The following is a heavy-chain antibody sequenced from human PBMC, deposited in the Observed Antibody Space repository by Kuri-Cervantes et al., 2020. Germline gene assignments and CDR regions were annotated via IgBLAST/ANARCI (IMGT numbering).Heavy chain of an antibody. V-gene: IGHV3-11*01. CDR3: ARLKVHTAMEQTYYYYGMGV. CDR1: GFTFSDYY. Sequence: GGSLRLSCAASGFTFSDYYMSWIRQAPGKGLEWVSYISSSGSTIYYADSVKGRFTISRDNAKNSLYLQMNSLRAEDTAVYYCARLKVHTAMEQTYYYYGMGVWGQGTTVTVSS. J-gene: IGHJ6*02. D-gene: IGHD5-18*01. CDR2: ISSSGSTI.